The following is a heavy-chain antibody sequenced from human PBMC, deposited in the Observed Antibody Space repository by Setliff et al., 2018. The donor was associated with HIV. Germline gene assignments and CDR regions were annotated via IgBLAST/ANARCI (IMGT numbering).Heavy chain of an antibody. D-gene: IGHD3-10*01. CDR2: IGTQNGNT. J-gene: IGHJ6*04. CDR3: AREGLWFGDRGFYVDV. CDR1: GYSFTTYG. Sequence: GASVKVSCKASGYSFTTYGVYSVRQAPGQGLEWMGWIGTQNGNTNYAQKFQGRVTMTTDTSTNTAYMELSSLTSDDTAVYYCAREGLWFGDRGFYVDVWGKGTAVTVSS. V-gene: IGHV1-18*01.